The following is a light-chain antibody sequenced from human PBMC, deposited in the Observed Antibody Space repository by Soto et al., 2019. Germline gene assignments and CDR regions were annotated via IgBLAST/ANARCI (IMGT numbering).Light chain of an antibody. V-gene: IGLV1-51*01. Sequence: QSVLTQPPSVSAAPGQKVTISCSGSISNIGNYYVSWYQHLPEKAPKFLIYDNNKRPSEIPDRFSGSKSGTSATLGITGLQTGDEADYYCQVWDSSSDLFVVFGGGTKVTVL. CDR1: ISNIGNYY. CDR2: DNN. J-gene: IGLJ2*01. CDR3: QVWDSSSDLFVV.